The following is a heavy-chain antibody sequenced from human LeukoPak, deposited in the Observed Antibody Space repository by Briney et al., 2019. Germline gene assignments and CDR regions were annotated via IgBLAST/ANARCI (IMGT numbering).Heavy chain of an antibody. J-gene: IGHJ6*02. D-gene: IGHD6-19*01. V-gene: IGHV3-23*01. Sequence: PGASLRLSCAASGFTFSSYAMSWVRQAPGKGLEWVSAISGSGGSTYYADSVKGRFTISRDNSKNTLYLQMNGLRAEDTAVYYCAKSSSGWTNYYYYYGMDVWGQGTTVTVSS. CDR3: AKSSSGWTNYYYYYGMDV. CDR1: GFTFSSYA. CDR2: ISGSGGST.